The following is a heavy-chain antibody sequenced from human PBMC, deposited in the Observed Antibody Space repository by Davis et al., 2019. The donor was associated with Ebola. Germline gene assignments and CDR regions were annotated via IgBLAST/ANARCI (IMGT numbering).Heavy chain of an antibody. D-gene: IGHD4-17*01. J-gene: IGHJ4*02. CDR1: GFTFSSYA. Sequence: PGGSLRLSCVASGFTFSSYAMHWVRQAPGKGLEWVAMISYDGYHEFYGDSVKGRFTILRDDSKNTVYLQMNSLRSEDTGVYFCARPLSGHYLIEHWGQGSLVTVSS. CDR3: ARPLSGHYLIEH. CDR2: ISYDGYHE. V-gene: IGHV3-30*03.